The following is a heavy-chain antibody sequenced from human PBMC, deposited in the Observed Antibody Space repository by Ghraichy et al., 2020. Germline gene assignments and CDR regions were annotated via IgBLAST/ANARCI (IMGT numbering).Heavy chain of an antibody. V-gene: IGHV4-59*01. D-gene: IGHD2-15*01. J-gene: IGHJ4*01. CDR1: GASINGYY. Sequence: SETLTLTCTVSGASINGYYWSWIRQPPGKGLEWIGYIYDNGNTNYDPSLKSRVTMSVDMSKNQFSLRLNSVTAADAAIYYCARPDCSGGNCCSKGYYFDYWPRCSLVTVSS. CDR3: ARPDCSGGNCCSKGYYFDY. CDR2: IYDNGNT.